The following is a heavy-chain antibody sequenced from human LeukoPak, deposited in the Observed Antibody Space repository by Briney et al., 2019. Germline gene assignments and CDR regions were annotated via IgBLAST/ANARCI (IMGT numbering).Heavy chain of an antibody. Sequence: GGSLRLSCAASGFTVSSNYMSWVRQAPGKGLEWVSVIYSGGSTYYADSVKGRFTISRDNSKNSLYLQMNSLRTEDTALYYCARMGIGGYNGGIDYWGQGTLVTVSS. CDR2: IYSGGST. CDR1: GFTVSSNY. D-gene: IGHD5-24*01. J-gene: IGHJ4*02. V-gene: IGHV3-53*05. CDR3: ARMGIGGYNGGIDY.